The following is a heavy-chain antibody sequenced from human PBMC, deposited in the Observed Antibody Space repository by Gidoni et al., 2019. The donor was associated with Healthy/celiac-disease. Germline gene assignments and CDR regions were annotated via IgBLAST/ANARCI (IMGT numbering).Heavy chain of an antibody. D-gene: IGHD4-17*01. CDR1: GGSISSGGYY. Sequence: QVQLQESGPGLVKPSQTLSLTCTVPGGSISSGGYYWRWIRQHPGKGLEWIGYIYHSGSTHYNPSLKSRVSMSVDTSKNQFSLKLSSVTAADTAVYYCARYGDYYYPWGQGTLVTVSS. J-gene: IGHJ4*02. CDR2: IYHSGST. V-gene: IGHV4-31*03. CDR3: ARYGDYYYP.